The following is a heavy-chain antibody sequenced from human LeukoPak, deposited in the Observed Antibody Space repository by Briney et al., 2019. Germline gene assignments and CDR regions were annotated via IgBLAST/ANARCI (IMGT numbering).Heavy chain of an antibody. CDR1: GFTFSSYS. V-gene: IGHV3-21*01. D-gene: IGHD5-12*01. CDR2: ISSSSSYI. CDR3: ARDPHSGYDY. Sequence: GGSLRLSCAASGFTFSSYSMNWVRQAPGKGLEWVSSISSSSSYIYYADSVKGRFTISRDNAKNPLYLQMNSLRAEDTAVYYCARDPHSGYDYWGQGTLVTVFS. J-gene: IGHJ4*02.